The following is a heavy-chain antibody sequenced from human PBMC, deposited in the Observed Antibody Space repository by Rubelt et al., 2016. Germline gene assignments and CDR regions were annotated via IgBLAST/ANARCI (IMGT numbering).Heavy chain of an antibody. CDR1: GYTFTGYY. Sequence: QVQLVQSGADVKKPGASVKVSCKASGYTFTGYYMHWVRQAPGQGLEWMGWINPNSGGTNYAQKFQGRVTMTMDTAISTAYMELSRLRADETAVYYCARFAIGGHSSGYLFDYWGQGTLVTVSS. V-gene: IGHV1-2*02. CDR3: ARFAIGGHSSGYLFDY. D-gene: IGHD3-22*01. CDR2: INPNSGGT. J-gene: IGHJ4*02.